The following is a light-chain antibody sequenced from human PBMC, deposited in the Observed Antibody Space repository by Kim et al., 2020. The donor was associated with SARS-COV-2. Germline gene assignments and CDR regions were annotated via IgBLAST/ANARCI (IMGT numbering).Light chain of an antibody. Sequence: QSALTQPASASGSPGQSITISCTGTSSDVGGYNYVSWYQQHPGKAPKLMIYEVTKRPSGVSNRFTGSKSGNTAALTISGLQAEDEADYYCSSYTSSSTLVFGGGTQLTVL. V-gene: IGLV2-14*01. J-gene: IGLJ2*01. CDR2: EVT. CDR1: SSDVGGYNY. CDR3: SSYTSSSTLV.